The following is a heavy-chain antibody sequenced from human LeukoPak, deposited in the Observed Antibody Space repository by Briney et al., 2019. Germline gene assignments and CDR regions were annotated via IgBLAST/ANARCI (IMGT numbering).Heavy chain of an antibody. CDR3: AGGVYGYNAFDY. CDR1: GFTFSNYG. D-gene: IGHD5/OR15-5a*01. J-gene: IGHJ4*02. CDR2: ISSGSSVM. V-gene: IGHV3-48*02. Sequence: PGGSLRLSCAASGFTFSNYGMSWVRQAPGNGLEWISHISSGSSVMNYADSVKGRFTISRDNGKNSVYLEMNSLRDEDTAVYYCAGGVYGYNAFDYWGQGTLVSVSS.